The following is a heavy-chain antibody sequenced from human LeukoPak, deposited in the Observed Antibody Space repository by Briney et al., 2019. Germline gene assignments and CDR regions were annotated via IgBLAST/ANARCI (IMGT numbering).Heavy chain of an antibody. V-gene: IGHV3-30-3*01. J-gene: IGHJ4*02. Sequence: GGSLRLSCAASGFTFSSYAMHWVRQAPGKGLEWVAVISYEGSNKYYADSVKGRFTISRDNSKNTLYLQMNSLRAEDTAVYYCARDGDYGDYGSVDYWGQGTLVTVSS. D-gene: IGHD4-17*01. CDR2: ISYEGSNK. CDR1: GFTFSSYA. CDR3: ARDGDYGDYGSVDY.